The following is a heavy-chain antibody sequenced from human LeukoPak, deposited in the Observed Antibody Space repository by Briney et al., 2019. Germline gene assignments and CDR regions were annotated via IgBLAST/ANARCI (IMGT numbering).Heavy chain of an antibody. Sequence: SETLSLTCAVSGYSINSGYYWVWIRQPPGKGLEWIGSIYHSGSTYYNPSLKSRVTISVDRSKNQFSLRLSSVTAADTAVYYCATLAAAGRFDYWGQGTLVTVSS. D-gene: IGHD6-13*01. CDR1: GYSINSGYY. J-gene: IGHJ4*02. V-gene: IGHV4-38-2*01. CDR3: ATLAAAGRFDY. CDR2: IYHSGST.